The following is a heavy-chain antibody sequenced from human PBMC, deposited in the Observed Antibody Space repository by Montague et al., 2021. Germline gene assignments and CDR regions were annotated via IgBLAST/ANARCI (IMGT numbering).Heavy chain of an antibody. J-gene: IGHJ1*01. CDR3: VRETLEAPGPKPQHFQY. CDR1: GFTFRNYG. V-gene: IGHV3-33*01. Sequence: SLRLSCAGSGFTFRNYGMHWVRQAPGKGLEWVAVIWHDGSEKFYADSVKGRLTISRDNSKNTLYLQMDSLKAEDTAVFYCVRETLEAPGPKPQHFQYWGQGTLVTVSS. D-gene: IGHD2-2*01. CDR2: IWHDGSEK.